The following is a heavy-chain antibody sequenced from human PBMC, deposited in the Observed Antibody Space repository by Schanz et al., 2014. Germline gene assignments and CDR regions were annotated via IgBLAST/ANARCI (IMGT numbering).Heavy chain of an antibody. Sequence: VQLVESGGGLVQPGGSLRLSCAASEFTFSTDAMSWVRQAPGKGLEWLSVISASGGNTYYADSVKGRFTISRDNSKNTVYIQMNSLRAEDTAVYYCARGGPAYYFDDWGQGTLVTVSS. CDR2: ISASGGNT. J-gene: IGHJ4*02. V-gene: IGHV3-23*04. CDR1: EFTFSTDA. CDR3: ARGGPAYYFDD.